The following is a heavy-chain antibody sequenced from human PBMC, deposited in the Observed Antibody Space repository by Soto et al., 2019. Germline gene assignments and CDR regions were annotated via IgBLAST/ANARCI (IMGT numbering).Heavy chain of an antibody. V-gene: IGHV4-59*01. CDR3: ASDRDPYGLDV. CDR2: ISDNGST. J-gene: IGHJ6*02. CDR1: GGSINNYY. Sequence: QVQLQESGPGLVMPSETLSLTCTVSGGSINNYYWTWIRQPPGKGLEWIGYISDNGSTNYNPSLKSRDSVSVDTSKNHFSLTLTSVTAADTATYYSASDRDPYGLDVWGQGTTVTVSS.